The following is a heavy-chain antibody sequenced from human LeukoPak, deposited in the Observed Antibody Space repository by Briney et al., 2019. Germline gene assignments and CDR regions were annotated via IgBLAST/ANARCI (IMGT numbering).Heavy chain of an antibody. CDR1: GFTVSSNY. J-gene: IGHJ4*02. CDR3: AREGYDSSGYYCDY. CDR2: IYSGGST. D-gene: IGHD3-22*01. V-gene: IGHV3-66*01. Sequence: GGSLRLSCAASGFTVSSNYMSWVRQAPGKGLEWVSVIYSGGSTYYADSVKGRFTISRDNSKNTLYLQMNSLRAEDTAVYYCAREGYDSSGYYCDYWGQGTLVTVSS.